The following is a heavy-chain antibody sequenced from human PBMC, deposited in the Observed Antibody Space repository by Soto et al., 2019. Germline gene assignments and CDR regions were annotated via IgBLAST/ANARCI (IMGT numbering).Heavy chain of an antibody. J-gene: IGHJ4*02. CDR2: ISNDGSNK. Sequence: QVQLVESGGGVVQPGRSRRLSCAATGFIFSNYAMNWVRQAPGKGLEWVAGISNDGSNKYYADSVKGRFTISTDKSKNTLYLQMNSLRPEDTAVYYCARGLRDFDWRLPFGYWGQGTLVTVSS. D-gene: IGHD3-9*01. V-gene: IGHV3-30*04. CDR3: ARGLRDFDWRLPFGY. CDR1: GFIFSNYA.